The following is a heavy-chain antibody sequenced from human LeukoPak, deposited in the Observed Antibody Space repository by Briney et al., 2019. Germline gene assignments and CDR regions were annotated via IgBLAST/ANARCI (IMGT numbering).Heavy chain of an antibody. CDR1: GYTFTSYH. D-gene: IGHD2-2*01. V-gene: IGHV1-46*01. CDR3: AREGAAAAIWWFDP. CDR2: FTPSNSAT. Sequence: ASVKVSCRASGYTFTSYHIHWVRQAPGQGLEWMGIFTPSNSATSFAQNFQGRVTMTTDTSTSTAYMELRSLRSDDTAVYYCAREGAAAAIWWFDPWGQGTLVTVSS. J-gene: IGHJ5*02.